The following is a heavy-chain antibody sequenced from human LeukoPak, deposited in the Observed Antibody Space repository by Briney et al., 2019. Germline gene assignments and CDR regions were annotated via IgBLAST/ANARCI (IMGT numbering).Heavy chain of an antibody. CDR3: ARAGGTYYGIAFDM. Sequence: GGSLRLSCAAFGITFSSYGMNWVRQAPGKGLEWVANIKQDGSEKYYVDSVKGRFTISRDNAKNSLYLQMNSLRGEDTAVYYCARAGGTYYGIAFDMWGQGTMVTVSS. CDR1: GITFSSYG. J-gene: IGHJ3*02. CDR2: IKQDGSEK. V-gene: IGHV3-7*01. D-gene: IGHD1-26*01.